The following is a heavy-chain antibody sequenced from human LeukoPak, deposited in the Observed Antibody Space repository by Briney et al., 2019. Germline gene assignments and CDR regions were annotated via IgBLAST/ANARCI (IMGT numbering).Heavy chain of an antibody. J-gene: IGHJ4*02. D-gene: IGHD3-10*01. Sequence: PSETLSLTCAVYGGSFRGYSWSWFRHPPGKGLEWIGEINHSGSTNSNPSLKSRVTISVDTSKNQFCLKLSSVTAADTAVYDCAGGRAYYYGSGSYFYWGQGTLVTVSS. CDR3: AGGRAYYYGSGSYFY. V-gene: IGHV4-34*01. CDR2: INHSGST. CDR1: GGSFRGYS.